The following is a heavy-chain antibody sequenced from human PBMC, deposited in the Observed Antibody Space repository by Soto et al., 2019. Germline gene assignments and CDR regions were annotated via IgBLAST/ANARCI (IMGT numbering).Heavy chain of an antibody. J-gene: IGHJ6*02. CDR3: ARAERPPGYSSSWYEVYYYGMDV. CDR2: ISAYNGNT. D-gene: IGHD6-13*01. V-gene: IGHV1-18*04. Sequence: ASVKVSCKVPGHTFTSYGISSVRQAPAQGLASMGSISAYNGNTNYAQKLQGRVTMTTDTSTSTAYMELMSLRSDNTAVYYCARAERPPGYSSSWYEVYYYGMDVWGQGTTDTV. CDR1: GHTFTSYG.